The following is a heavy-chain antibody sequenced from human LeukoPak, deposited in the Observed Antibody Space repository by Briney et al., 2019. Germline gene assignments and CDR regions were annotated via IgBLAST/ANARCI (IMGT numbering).Heavy chain of an antibody. CDR3: AASLWFGIYPDY. CDR1: SGSFSGYY. Sequence: PSETLSLTCAVYSGSFSGYYWTWFRQPPGKGLEWIGEFNHNWGAKYNPSLKSRVTISVDTPKNHLSLSLNSVTAADTAVYYCAASLWFGIYPDYWGQGSLVTVSS. D-gene: IGHD3-10*01. V-gene: IGHV4-34*01. CDR2: FNHNWGA. J-gene: IGHJ4*02.